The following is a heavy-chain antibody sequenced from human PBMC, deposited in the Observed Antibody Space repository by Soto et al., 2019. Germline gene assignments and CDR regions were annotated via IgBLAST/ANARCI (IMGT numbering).Heavy chain of an antibody. CDR2: INSDGSST. V-gene: IGHV3-74*01. J-gene: IGHJ6*02. CDR3: ARDLHPGYSSSWYYLRHYYGMDV. D-gene: IGHD6-13*01. CDR1: GFTFSTYT. Sequence: GGSLRLSCAASGFTFSTYTMTWVRQAPGQGLVWVSRINSDGSSTSYADSVKGRFTISRDNAKNTLYLQMNSLRAEDTAVYYCARDLHPGYSSSWYYLRHYYGMDVWGQGTTVTVSS.